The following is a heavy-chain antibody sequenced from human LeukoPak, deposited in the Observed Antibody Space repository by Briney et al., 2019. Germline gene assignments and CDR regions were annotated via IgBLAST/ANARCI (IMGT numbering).Heavy chain of an antibody. D-gene: IGHD6-25*01. CDR3: ARLRRHGSQTFDY. Sequence: SQTLSLTCTVSGGSISSGGYYWSWIRQPPGKGLEWIGYIYHSGSTYYNPSLKSRVTISVDRSKNQFSLKLSSVTAADTAVYYCARLRRHGSQTFDYWGQGTLVTVSS. J-gene: IGHJ4*02. CDR2: IYHSGST. CDR1: GGSISSGGYY. V-gene: IGHV4-30-2*01.